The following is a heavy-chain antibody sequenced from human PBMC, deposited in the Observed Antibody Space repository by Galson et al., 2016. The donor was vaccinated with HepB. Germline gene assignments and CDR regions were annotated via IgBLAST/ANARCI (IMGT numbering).Heavy chain of an antibody. J-gene: IGHJ6*02. CDR2: VSYDESRK. V-gene: IGHV3-30*01. CDR3: ARENGDYALADYYYYYVIDV. D-gene: IGHD4-17*01. Sequence: SLRLSCAASGFSFISYAMHWVRQAPGKGLEWVAIVSYDESRKYYADSVKGRFSISRDNSKNTLYLQMNSLRAEDTAVYYCARENGDYALADYYYYYVIDVWGQGTAVTVSS. CDR1: GFSFISYA.